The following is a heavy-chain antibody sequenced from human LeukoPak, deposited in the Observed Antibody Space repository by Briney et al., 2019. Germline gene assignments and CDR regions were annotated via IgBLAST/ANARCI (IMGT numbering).Heavy chain of an antibody. CDR3: ARDFSSGSI. D-gene: IGHD6-25*01. J-gene: IGHJ3*02. V-gene: IGHV3-21*01. Sequence: KSGGSLRLSCAASGFTFSSYEMNWVRQAPGKGLEWVSSITPSGSYIYYATSVKGRFTISRDNAKNSLYLQMNSLGAEDTAVYYCARDFSSGSIWGQGTMVTVSS. CDR1: GFTFSSYE. CDR2: ITPSGSYI.